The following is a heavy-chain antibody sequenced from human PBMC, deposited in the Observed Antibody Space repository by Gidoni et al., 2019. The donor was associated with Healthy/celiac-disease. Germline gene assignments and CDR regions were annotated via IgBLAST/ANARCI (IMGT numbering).Heavy chain of an antibody. J-gene: IGHJ4*02. CDR1: GGTFSSYA. Sequence: QVQLVQSGAEVKKPGSSVKVSCKASGGTFSSYAISWVRQAPGQGLEWMGGIIPIFGTANYAQKFQGRVTITADKSTSTAYMELSSLRSEDTAVYYCARAPVVVVVAATGGALDYWGQGTLVTVSS. CDR3: ARAPVVVVVAATGGALDY. V-gene: IGHV1-69*06. D-gene: IGHD2-15*01. CDR2: IIPIFGTA.